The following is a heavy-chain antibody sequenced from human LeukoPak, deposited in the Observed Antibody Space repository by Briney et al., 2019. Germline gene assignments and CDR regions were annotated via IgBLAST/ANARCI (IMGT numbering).Heavy chain of an antibody. Sequence: PSQTLSLTCTVSGGSISSGGYYWSWIRQPPGKGLEWIGYIYHSGSTYYNPSLKSRVTISVDRSKNQFSLKLSSVTAADTAVCYCARGGGYSDYWGQGTLVTVSS. J-gene: IGHJ4*02. CDR1: GGSISSGGYY. CDR3: ARGGGYSDY. V-gene: IGHV4-30-2*01. D-gene: IGHD3-10*01. CDR2: IYHSGST.